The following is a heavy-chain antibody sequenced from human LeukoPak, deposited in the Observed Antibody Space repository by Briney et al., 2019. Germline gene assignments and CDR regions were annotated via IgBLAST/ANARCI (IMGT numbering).Heavy chain of an antibody. CDR3: ARTEGSRRNWFDP. CDR2: IYPGDSDT. Sequence: GASLQISCKGSGYSFTSYWIGWVRQMPGKGLEWMGIIYPGDSDTRYSPSFQGQVTISADKSISTAYLQWSSLKASDTAMYYCARTEGSRRNWFDPWGQGTLVTVSS. V-gene: IGHV5-51*01. J-gene: IGHJ5*02. CDR1: GYSFTSYW. D-gene: IGHD6-13*01.